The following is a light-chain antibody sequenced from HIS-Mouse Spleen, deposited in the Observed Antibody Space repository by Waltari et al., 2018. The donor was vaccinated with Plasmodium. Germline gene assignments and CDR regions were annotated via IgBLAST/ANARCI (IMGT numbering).Light chain of an antibody. V-gene: IGLV3-10*01. CDR1: ALPKKY. Sequence: SYELTQPPSVSVSPGQTARITFSGDALPKKYAYWYQQKSGQAHVLVIYEDSTRPSGIPERFSGSSSGTMATLTISGAQVEDEADYYCYSTDSSGNHRVFGGGTKLTVL. J-gene: IGLJ3*02. CDR3: YSTDSSGNHRV. CDR2: EDS.